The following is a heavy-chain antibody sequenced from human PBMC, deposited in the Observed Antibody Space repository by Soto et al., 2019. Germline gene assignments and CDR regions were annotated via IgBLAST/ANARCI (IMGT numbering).Heavy chain of an antibody. CDR2: IGTAGDT. V-gene: IGHV3-13*01. J-gene: IGHJ4*02. D-gene: IGHD3-10*01. CDR1: GFTFSSYD. CDR3: ARSYYYGSGSYYNAYYFDY. Sequence: GGSLRLSCAASGFTFSSYDMHWVRQATGKGLEWVSAIGTAGDTYYPGSVKGRFTISRENAKNSLYLQMNSLRAEDTAVYYCARSYYYGSGSYYNAYYFDYWGQGTLITVSS.